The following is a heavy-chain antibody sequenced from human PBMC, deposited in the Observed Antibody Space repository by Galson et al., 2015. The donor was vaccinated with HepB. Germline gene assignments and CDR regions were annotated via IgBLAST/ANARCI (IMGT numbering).Heavy chain of an antibody. V-gene: IGHV3-30*18. CDR1: GFTLSSYG. CDR3: AKVGRGTASWFDP. CDR2: ISYDRRNK. J-gene: IGHJ5*02. Sequence: LRLSCAASGFTLSSYGIHWVRQAPGKGLEWVALISYDRRNKYYADSVKGRFTISRDTSKNMLYLQMNSLRAEDTAVYYCAKVGRGTASWFDPWGQGTLVIVSS. D-gene: IGHD2-8*02.